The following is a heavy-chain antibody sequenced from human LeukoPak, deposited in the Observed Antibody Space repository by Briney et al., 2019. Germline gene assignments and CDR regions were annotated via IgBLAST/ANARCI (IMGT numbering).Heavy chain of an antibody. CDR3: TAGTGRSDFDY. CDR2: IKRKGDDGTI. D-gene: IGHD3/OR15-3a*01. V-gene: IGHV3-15*01. J-gene: IGHJ4*02. Sequence: GGSLRLSCAASGFTFSNAWMSWVRQAPGRGLGWVGRIKRKGDDGTIDYAAPVKGRLSISRDDSKNTLYLQMNSLKSEDTAVYYCTAGTGRSDFDYWGQGTLVTVSS. CDR1: GFTFSNAW.